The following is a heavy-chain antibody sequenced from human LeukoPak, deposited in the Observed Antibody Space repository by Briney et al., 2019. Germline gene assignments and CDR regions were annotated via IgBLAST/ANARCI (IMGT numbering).Heavy chain of an antibody. Sequence: GGSLRLSCAASGFTFSSYSMNWVRQAPGKGLEWVSSISSSSSYIYYADSVKGRFTISRDNAKNSLYLQMNRLRAEDTAVYYCARAVAGGRFDYWGQGTLVTVSS. V-gene: IGHV3-21*01. J-gene: IGHJ4*02. CDR3: ARAVAGGRFDY. D-gene: IGHD6-19*01. CDR2: ISSSSSYI. CDR1: GFTFSSYS.